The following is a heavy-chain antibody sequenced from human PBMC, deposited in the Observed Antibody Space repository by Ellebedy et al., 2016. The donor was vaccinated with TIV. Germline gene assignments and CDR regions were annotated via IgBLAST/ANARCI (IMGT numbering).Heavy chain of an antibody. CDR1: GASISGSDYY. V-gene: IGHV4-39*07. CDR3: ASRRYRT. D-gene: IGHD1-14*01. Sequence: SETLSLXXTVSGASISGSDYYWGWIRQSPGKGLEWIGSIFHSGTTYYNPSLRSRLTVSRDTSKNQFSLKLRSLTAADTAVYYCASRRYRTWGQGTLVTVSS. J-gene: IGHJ5*02. CDR2: IFHSGTT.